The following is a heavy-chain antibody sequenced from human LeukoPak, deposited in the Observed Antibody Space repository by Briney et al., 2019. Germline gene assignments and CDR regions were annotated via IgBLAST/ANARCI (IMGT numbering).Heavy chain of an antibody. CDR2: ISSSSSYI. D-gene: IGHD2-2*02. CDR1: GFTFSSYS. CDR3: ARGEAGYCSSTSCYMGYYYYYGMDV. J-gene: IGHJ6*02. Sequence: PGGSLRLSCAASGFTFSSYSMNWVRQASGKGLEWVSSISSSSSYIYYADSVKGRFTISRDNAKNSLYLQMNSLRAEDTAVYYCARGEAGYCSSTSCYMGYYYYYGMDVWGQGTTVTVSS. V-gene: IGHV3-21*01.